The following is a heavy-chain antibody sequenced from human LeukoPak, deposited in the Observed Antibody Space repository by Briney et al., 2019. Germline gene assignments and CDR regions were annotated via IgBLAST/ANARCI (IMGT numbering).Heavy chain of an antibody. Sequence: SETLSLTCAVYGGSFSGYYWSWIRQPPGKGLEWIGEINHSGSTNYNPSLKSRVTISVDTSKNQFSLKLSSVTAADTAVYYCARDTRRVRRGSYIRGGYFDYWGQGTLVTVSS. V-gene: IGHV4-34*01. D-gene: IGHD1-26*01. CDR2: INHSGST. CDR1: GGSFSGYY. J-gene: IGHJ4*02. CDR3: ARDTRRVRRGSYIRGGYFDY.